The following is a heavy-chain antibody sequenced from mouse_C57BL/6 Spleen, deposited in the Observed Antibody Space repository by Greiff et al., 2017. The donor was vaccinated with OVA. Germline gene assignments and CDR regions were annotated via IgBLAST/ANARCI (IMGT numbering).Heavy chain of an antibody. D-gene: IGHD1-1*01. CDR2: IHPNSGST. Sequence: QVQLKQPGAELVKPGASVKLSCKASGYTFTSYWMHWVKQRPGQGLEWIGMIHPNSGSTNYNEKFKSKATLTVDKSSSTAYMQLSSLTSEDSAVYYCAREGTTVYYAMDYWGQGTSVTVSS. J-gene: IGHJ4*01. CDR3: AREGTTVYYAMDY. CDR1: GYTFTSYW. V-gene: IGHV1-64*01.